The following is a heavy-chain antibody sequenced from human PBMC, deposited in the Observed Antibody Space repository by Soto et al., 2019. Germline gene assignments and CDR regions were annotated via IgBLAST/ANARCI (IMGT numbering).Heavy chain of an antibody. CDR2: ISYDGSNE. D-gene: IGHD1-26*01. Sequence: QVQLVESGGGVVQPGRSLRLSCAASGFTFSNYGMHWVRQAPGQGLEWVSGISYDGSNENYADSVKGRFTISRDNSKNTLYLQGNSLTAEDTAVYYCAKMGATKDFDYWGQGTLVTVSS. V-gene: IGHV3-30*18. CDR1: GFTFSNYG. CDR3: AKMGATKDFDY. J-gene: IGHJ4*02.